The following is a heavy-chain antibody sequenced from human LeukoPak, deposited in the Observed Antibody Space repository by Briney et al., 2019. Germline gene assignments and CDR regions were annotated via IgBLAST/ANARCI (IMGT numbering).Heavy chain of an antibody. J-gene: IGHJ6*02. V-gene: IGHV4-31*03. Sequence: SETLSLTCTVSGGSLSSGGYYWSWLRQHPGKGLEWIGYIYYSGSTFYNPSLKSRVTISVDMSKNQFSLKLNSVTAADTAVYYCASSEATTTPPPYGMDVWGQGTTVTVSS. CDR2: IYYSGST. D-gene: IGHD5-12*01. CDR1: GGSLSSGGYY. CDR3: ASSEATTTPPPYGMDV.